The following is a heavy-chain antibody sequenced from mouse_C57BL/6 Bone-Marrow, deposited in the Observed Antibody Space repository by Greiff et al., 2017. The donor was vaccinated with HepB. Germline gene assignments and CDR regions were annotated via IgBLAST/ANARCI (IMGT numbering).Heavy chain of an antibody. CDR1: GFNIKDDY. V-gene: IGHV14-4*01. CDR3: TTGWLDAY. D-gene: IGHD2-3*01. J-gene: IGHJ3*01. Sequence: DVKLQESGAELVRPGASVKLSCTASGFNIKDDYMHWVKQRPEQGLEWIGWIDPENGDTEYASKFQGKATITADTSSNTAYLQLSSLTSEDTAVYYCTTGWLDAYWGQGTLVTVSA. CDR2: IDPENGDT.